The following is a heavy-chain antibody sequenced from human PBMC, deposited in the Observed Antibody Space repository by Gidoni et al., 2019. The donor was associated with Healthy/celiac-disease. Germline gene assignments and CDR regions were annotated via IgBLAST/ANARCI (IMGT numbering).Heavy chain of an antibody. D-gene: IGHD6-19*01. Sequence: DVQLVQSGAEVKKPGASLRISCNGPGSSFTSYWISWLRQMPVKGLEWMGRIDPSDTYTNYSPSYQGHVTISADKSISTAYLQWSSLKASDTAMYYCARHTRIAVAATDYWGQGTLVTVAS. J-gene: IGHJ4*02. CDR2: IDPSDTYT. V-gene: IGHV5-10-1*03. CDR1: GSSFTSYW. CDR3: ARHTRIAVAATDY.